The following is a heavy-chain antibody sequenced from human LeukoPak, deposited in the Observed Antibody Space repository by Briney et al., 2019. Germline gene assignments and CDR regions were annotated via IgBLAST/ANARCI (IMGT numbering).Heavy chain of an antibody. V-gene: IGHV4-61*02. J-gene: IGHJ3*02. CDR2: IYTSGST. CDR1: GGSISSGSYY. Sequence: PSQTLSLTCTVSGGSISSGSYYWSWIRQPAGKGLEWIGRIYTSGSTNYNPSLKSRVTISVDTSKNQFSLKLSSVTAADTAVYYCARHDGPKNYYDSSGYYYEGGAFDIWGQGTMVTVSS. CDR3: ARHDGPKNYYDSSGYYYEGGAFDI. D-gene: IGHD3-22*01.